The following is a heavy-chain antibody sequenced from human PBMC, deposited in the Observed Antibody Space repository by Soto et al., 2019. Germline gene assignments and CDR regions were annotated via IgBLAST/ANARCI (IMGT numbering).Heavy chain of an antibody. CDR3: ARGHYYYGMDV. CDR1: NGSVSSGTYS. V-gene: IGHV4-30-2*01. Sequence: SETLSLTCTVSNGSVSSGTYSWSWVRQPPGKGLEWIGYIYYSGTTYYTPSLKSRLTMSMDRANDHFSLNLTSVAAADTAVYFCARGHYYYGMDVWGQGITVTSP. CDR2: IYYSGTT. J-gene: IGHJ6*02.